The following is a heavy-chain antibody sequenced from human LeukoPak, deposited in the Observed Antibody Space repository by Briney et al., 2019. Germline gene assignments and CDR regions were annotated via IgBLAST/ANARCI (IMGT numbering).Heavy chain of an antibody. CDR3: ARGRAKKNVGVDP. J-gene: IGHJ5*02. Sequence: SSETLSLTCAVYGGSFSGYYWSWIRQPPGKGLEWIGEINHSRSTNYNPSLKSRVTISVDTSKNQFSLKLSSVTAADTAVYYCARGRAKKNVGVDPWGQGTLVTVSS. CDR1: GGSFSGYY. D-gene: IGHD3-16*01. V-gene: IGHV4-34*01. CDR2: INHSRST.